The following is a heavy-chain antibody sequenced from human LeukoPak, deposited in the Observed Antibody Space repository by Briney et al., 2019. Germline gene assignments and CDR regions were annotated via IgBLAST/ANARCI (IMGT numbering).Heavy chain of an antibody. V-gene: IGHV4-4*07. CDR3: ARVSPPGYGILEK. Sequence: SETLSLTCTVSGGSITNYYWSWIRQSAGKGLEWLGRINTSGDTSYNPSIRSRVTMSVDTSKNQFSLKLSSVTAADTAMYYCARVSPPGYGILEKWGQGTLVTVSS. J-gene: IGHJ4*02. CDR1: GGSITNYY. CDR2: INTSGDT. D-gene: IGHD5-18*01.